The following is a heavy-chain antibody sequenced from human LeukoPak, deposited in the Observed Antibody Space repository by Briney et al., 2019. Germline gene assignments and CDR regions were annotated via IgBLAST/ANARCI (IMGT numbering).Heavy chain of an antibody. CDR3: VNNKEGFFDY. V-gene: IGHV3-15*01. J-gene: IGHJ4*02. Sequence: PGGSLRLSCAASGLTLSNAWMTWVRQAPGKGLEWVGRIKSKTDGGTTDYAAPVKGRFTISRDDSKNTLYLQMNSLKTEDTAVYYCVNNKEGFFDYWGQGALVTVSS. CDR1: GLTLSNAW. D-gene: IGHD1/OR15-1a*01. CDR2: IKSKTDGGTT.